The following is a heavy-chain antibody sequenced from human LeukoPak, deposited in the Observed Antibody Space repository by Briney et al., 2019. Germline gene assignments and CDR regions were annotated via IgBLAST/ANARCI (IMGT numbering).Heavy chain of an antibody. CDR2: IIPIFGTA. D-gene: IGHD3-3*01. J-gene: IGHJ4*02. V-gene: IGHV1-69*13. CDR3: ATSFPYDFWSGFDY. CDR1: GYTLSSFG. Sequence: ASVKVSCKASGYTLSSFGLSWVRQAPGQGLEWMGGIIPIFGTANYAQKFQGRVTITADESTSTAYMELSSLRSEDTAVYYCATSFPYDFWSGFDYWGQGTLVTVSS.